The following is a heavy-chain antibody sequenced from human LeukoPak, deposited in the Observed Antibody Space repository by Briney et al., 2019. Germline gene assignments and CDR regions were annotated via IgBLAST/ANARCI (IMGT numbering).Heavy chain of an antibody. V-gene: IGHV1-69*05. CDR1: GGTFSSYA. J-gene: IGHJ4*02. CDR3: ASSTSGSYYNGGFRENDY. Sequence: SVKVSCKASGGTFSSYAISWVRQAPGQGLEWMGGIIPIFGTANYGQKFQGRVTITTDESTSTAYMELSSLRSEDTAVYYCASSTSGSYYNGGFRENDYWGQGTRVTVSS. D-gene: IGHD3-10*01. CDR2: IIPIFGTA.